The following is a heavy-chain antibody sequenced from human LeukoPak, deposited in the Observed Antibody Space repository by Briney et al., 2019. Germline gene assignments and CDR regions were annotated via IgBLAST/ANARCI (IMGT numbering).Heavy chain of an antibody. V-gene: IGHV3-23*01. Sequence: GGSLRLSCAASGFIFSSYAMSWVRQAPGQGLEWVAAISGRGDTTYYADSVKGRFTISRDNSKNTLYLQMNSLRAEDTAVYYCAKGATIDYFDYWGQGTLVTVSS. CDR2: ISGRGDTT. D-gene: IGHD5-24*01. CDR1: GFIFSSYA. CDR3: AKGATIDYFDY. J-gene: IGHJ4*02.